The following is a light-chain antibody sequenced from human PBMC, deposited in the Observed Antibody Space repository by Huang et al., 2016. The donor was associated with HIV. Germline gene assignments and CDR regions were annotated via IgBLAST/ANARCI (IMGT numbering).Light chain of an antibody. CDR3: MQGTHLFT. CDR2: QVS. V-gene: IGKV2-30*02. Sequence: VVLTQSPLYLSVTLGQPASISCRSSQSLIHSNGNTDLNWFQQRPGQSPRRLISQVSRRDSGVPDRFSGSGSGTDFTLKISRVEAEYVGVYYCMQGTHLFTFGGGTRVDIK. J-gene: IGKJ4*01. CDR1: QSLIHSNGNTD.